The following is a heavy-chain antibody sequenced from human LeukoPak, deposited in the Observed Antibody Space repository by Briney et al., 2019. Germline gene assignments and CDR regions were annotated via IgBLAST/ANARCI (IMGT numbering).Heavy chain of an antibody. Sequence: ASVKVSCKASGYTFTGYYMHWVRQAPGQGLEWMGWINPNSGGTNYVQKFQGRVTMTRDTSISTAYMELSRLRSDDTAVYYCARVDDFWSGYPDYWGQGTLVTVSS. J-gene: IGHJ4*02. CDR3: ARVDDFWSGYPDY. D-gene: IGHD3-3*01. V-gene: IGHV1-2*02. CDR2: INPNSGGT. CDR1: GYTFTGYY.